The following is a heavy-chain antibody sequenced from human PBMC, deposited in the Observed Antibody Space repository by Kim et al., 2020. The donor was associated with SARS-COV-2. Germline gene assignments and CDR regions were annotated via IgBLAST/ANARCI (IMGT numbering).Heavy chain of an antibody. D-gene: IGHD6-19*01. J-gene: IGHJ4*02. V-gene: IGHV1-69*04. CDR3: ARGLGSSGWY. CDR1: GCTFSSYS. Sequence: SVKVSCKASGCTFSSYSISWVRQAPGQGLEWMGRIIPILGIANYAQKFQGRVTITADKSTSTAYMELSSLRSEDTAVYYCARGLGSSGWYWGQGTLVTVSS. CDR2: IIPILGIA.